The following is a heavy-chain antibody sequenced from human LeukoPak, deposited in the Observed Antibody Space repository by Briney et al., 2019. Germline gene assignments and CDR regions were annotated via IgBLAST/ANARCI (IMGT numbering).Heavy chain of an antibody. CDR1: GFTFRGYE. CDR3: ARSRSIAGDGFDI. J-gene: IGHJ3*02. V-gene: IGHV3-48*03. D-gene: IGHD2-21*01. Sequence: PGGSLRLSCEASGFTFRGYEMNWVRQAPGKGLEWVSYISSSGYTIYYADSVKGRFTISRDNAKNSLYPQMNSLRAEDTAVYYCARSRSIAGDGFDIWGQGTMVTVSS. CDR2: ISSSGYTI.